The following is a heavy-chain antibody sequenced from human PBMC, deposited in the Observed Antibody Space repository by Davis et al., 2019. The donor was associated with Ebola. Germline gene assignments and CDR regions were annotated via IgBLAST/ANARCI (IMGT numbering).Heavy chain of an antibody. CDR3: ARQVGEVIGGIRPFDY. D-gene: IGHD3-16*02. CDR2: IYPGDSDT. CDR1: GYSFTRYW. Sequence: ESLKTPCNGPGYSFTRYWIGRVRQMPGKGLEWMGIIYPGDSDTRYSPSFQGQVTISADKSISTAYLQWNSLKASDTAMYYCARQVGEVIGGIRPFDYWGQGTLVTVSS. J-gene: IGHJ4*02. V-gene: IGHV5-51*01.